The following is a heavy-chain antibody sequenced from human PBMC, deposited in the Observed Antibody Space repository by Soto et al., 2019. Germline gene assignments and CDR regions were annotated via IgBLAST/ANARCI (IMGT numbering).Heavy chain of an antibody. CDR1: GFTFSSYA. Sequence: GGSLRLSCAASGFTFSSYAMSWVRQAPGKGLEWVSTISGSGGSAYYADSMKGRLTISRDNSKNTLYLQMNSLRAEDTAVYYCARVRRGYSYGRSNWFDPWGQGTLVTVSS. D-gene: IGHD5-18*01. CDR3: ARVRRGYSYGRSNWFDP. V-gene: IGHV3-23*01. J-gene: IGHJ5*02. CDR2: ISGSGGSA.